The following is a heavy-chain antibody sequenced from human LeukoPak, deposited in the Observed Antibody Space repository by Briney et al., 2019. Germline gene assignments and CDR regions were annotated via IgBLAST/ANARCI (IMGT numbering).Heavy chain of an antibody. Sequence: TGGSLRPSCAASGFTFSSYAMSWVRQAPGKGLEWVSAMSGSSGRTYYADSVKGRFTISRDNSKNTLYVQMNSLRADDTAVYYCAKWGCSGSSCYPFAYWGQGTLVTVSS. J-gene: IGHJ4*02. CDR3: AKWGCSGSSCYPFAY. CDR2: MSGSSGRT. CDR1: GFTFSSYA. D-gene: IGHD2-15*01. V-gene: IGHV3-23*01.